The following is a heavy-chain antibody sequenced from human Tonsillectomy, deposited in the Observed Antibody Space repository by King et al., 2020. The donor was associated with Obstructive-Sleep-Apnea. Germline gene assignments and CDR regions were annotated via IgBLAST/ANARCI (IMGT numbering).Heavy chain of an antibody. CDR2: IIRKVYGGTT. CDR3: TRDLGYYDTSGYLGFY. V-gene: IGHV3-49*03. Sequence: VQLVESGGGLVQPGRSLRLSCTASGFTFGDYAMSWFGQAPGKGLEWVGFIIRKVYGGTTEYAGSVKGRFTISRVDSKSIAYLQMTSLKTEDTAVYYCTRDLGYYDTSGYLGFYWGQGTLVTVSS. J-gene: IGHJ4*02. D-gene: IGHD3-22*01. CDR1: GFTFGDYA.